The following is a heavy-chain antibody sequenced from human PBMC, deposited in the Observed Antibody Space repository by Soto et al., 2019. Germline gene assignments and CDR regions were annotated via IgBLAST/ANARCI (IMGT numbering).Heavy chain of an antibody. V-gene: IGHV3-21*01. CDR1: GFTFSSYS. D-gene: IGHD2-21*02. CDR2: ISSSSSYI. Sequence: GGSLRLSCAASGFTFSSYSLNWVRQAPGKGLEWVSSISSSSSYIYYADSVKGRFTISRDNAKNSLYLQMNSLRAEDTAVYYCASIVVVTEEGMDVWGQGTTVTVSS. CDR3: ASIVVVTEEGMDV. J-gene: IGHJ6*02.